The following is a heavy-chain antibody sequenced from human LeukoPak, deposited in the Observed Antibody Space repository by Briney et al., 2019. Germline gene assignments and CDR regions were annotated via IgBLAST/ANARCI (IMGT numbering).Heavy chain of an antibody. CDR1: GFTFSSYE. D-gene: IGHD3-16*01. CDR2: ISSSGSTI. J-gene: IGHJ6*03. CDR3: ARDMMEYYYMDV. Sequence: GRSLRLSCAASGFTFSSYEMNWVRQAPGKGLEWVSYISSSGSTIYYADSVKGRFTISRDNAKNSLYLQMNSLRAEDTAVYYCARDMMEYYYMDVWGKGTTVTVSS. V-gene: IGHV3-48*03.